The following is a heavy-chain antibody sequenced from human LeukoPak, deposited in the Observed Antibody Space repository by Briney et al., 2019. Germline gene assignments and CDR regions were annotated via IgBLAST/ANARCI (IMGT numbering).Heavy chain of an antibody. D-gene: IGHD3-9*01. V-gene: IGHV3-30-3*01. CDR3: ARSRANSYDILTELGY. Sequence: GGSLRLSCAASGFTFSSYAMHWVRQAPGKGLEWVAVISYDGSNKYYADSVKGRFTISRDNAKNSLYLQMNSLRAEDTAVYYCARSRANSYDILTELGYWGQGTLVTVSS. CDR1: GFTFSSYA. CDR2: ISYDGSNK. J-gene: IGHJ4*02.